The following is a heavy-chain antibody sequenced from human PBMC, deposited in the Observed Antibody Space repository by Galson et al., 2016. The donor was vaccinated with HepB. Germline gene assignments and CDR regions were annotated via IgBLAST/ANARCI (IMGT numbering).Heavy chain of an antibody. Sequence: SVKVSCKASGYTFTSYAMHWVRQAPGQRLEWMGWINAGNGNTKYSQKFQGRVTITRDTSASTAYMELSSLRSEDTAVYYCARDPVLLWFGELLSWGQGTLVTVSS. D-gene: IGHD3-10*01. CDR1: GYTFTSYA. CDR2: INAGNGNT. V-gene: IGHV1-3*01. J-gene: IGHJ4*02. CDR3: ARDPVLLWFGELLS.